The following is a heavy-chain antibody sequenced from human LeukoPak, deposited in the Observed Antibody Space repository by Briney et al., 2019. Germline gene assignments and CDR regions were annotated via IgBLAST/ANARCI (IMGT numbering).Heavy chain of an antibody. D-gene: IGHD2-2*01. Sequence: TLSPTCTVAGGSISIGGYYWSWIRQHPGKGLEWIGYIYYSGSTDYNPSLKSRVTISVDTSKNQFSLKLSSVTAADTAVYYCARDAMRGYYFDYWGQGTLVTVSS. CDR2: IYYSGST. CDR3: ARDAMRGYYFDY. CDR1: GGSISIGGYY. J-gene: IGHJ4*02. V-gene: IGHV4-31*03.